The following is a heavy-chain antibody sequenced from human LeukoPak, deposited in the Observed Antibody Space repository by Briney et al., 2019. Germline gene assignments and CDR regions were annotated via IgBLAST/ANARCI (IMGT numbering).Heavy chain of an antibody. Sequence: SETLSLTCTVSGGSISSITYYWGWIRQPPGKGLEWVGHMYYRGNTFYNPSLKSRVTISVDTSKNQFSLKLSSVTAADTAVYYCARRIVVVSSDAFDIWGQGTMVTVSS. V-gene: IGHV4-39*07. CDR2: MYYRGNT. CDR3: ARRIVVVSSDAFDI. D-gene: IGHD3-22*01. CDR1: GGSISSITYY. J-gene: IGHJ3*02.